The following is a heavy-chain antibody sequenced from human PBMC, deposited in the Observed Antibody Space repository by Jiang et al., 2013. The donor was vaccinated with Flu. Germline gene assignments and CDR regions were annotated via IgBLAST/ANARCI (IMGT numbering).Heavy chain of an antibody. CDR1: GGSISSYY. D-gene: IGHD6-13*01. Sequence: LLKPSETLSLTCTVSGGSISSYYWSWIRQPPGKGLEWIGYIYYSGSTNYNPSLKSRVTISVDTSKNQFSLKLSSVTAADTAVYYCARLTSSSWYAEDAFDIWGPRDNGHRLF. CDR3: ARLTSSSWYAEDAFDI. J-gene: IGHJ3*02. V-gene: IGHV4-59*08. CDR2: IYYSGST.